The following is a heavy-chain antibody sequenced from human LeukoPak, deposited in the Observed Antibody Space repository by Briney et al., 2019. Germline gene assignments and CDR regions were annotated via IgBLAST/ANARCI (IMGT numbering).Heavy chain of an antibody. D-gene: IGHD3-22*01. CDR1: GGSISSYY. J-gene: IGHJ4*02. CDR3: AREILYDSTGYYL. V-gene: IGHV4-4*07. CDR2: IYTSGST. Sequence: SETLSLTCTVSGGSISSYYWSWIRQPAGKGLEWIGHIYTSGSTNYNPSLKSRVTISVDTSKNQFSLNLRSVTAADTAVYYCAREILYDSTGYYLWGQGTLVTVSS.